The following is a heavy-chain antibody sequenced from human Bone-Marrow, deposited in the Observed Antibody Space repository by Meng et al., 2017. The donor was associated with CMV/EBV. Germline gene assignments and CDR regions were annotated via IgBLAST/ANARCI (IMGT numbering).Heavy chain of an antibody. J-gene: IGHJ5*02. V-gene: IGHV1-69*01. D-gene: IGHD2-2*02. Sequence: FAIPRVRPAPGHGLAWLGGIIPIFGTANYAQQFQGRVTITPDESTSTAYMELSSLRSEDTAVYYCARETPEIYCSSTSCYTSNWFDPWGQGTLVTVSS. CDR2: IIPIFGTA. CDR3: ARETPEIYCSSTSCYTSNWFDP. CDR1: FA.